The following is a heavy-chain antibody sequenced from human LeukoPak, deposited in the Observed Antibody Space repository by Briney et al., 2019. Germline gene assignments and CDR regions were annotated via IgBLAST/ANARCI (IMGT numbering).Heavy chain of an antibody. CDR3: ATYKQVLLPFES. D-gene: IGHD2-8*02. CDR2: IFPSGGEI. Sequence: GGTLRLSCAASGFAFSTFAMIWVRQPPGKGLEWVSSIFPSGGEIHYADSVRGRFTISRDNSKSTLSLQMNSLRAEDTAIYYCATYKQVLLPFESWGQGTLVTVSS. CDR1: GFAFSTFA. J-gene: IGHJ4*02. V-gene: IGHV3-23*01.